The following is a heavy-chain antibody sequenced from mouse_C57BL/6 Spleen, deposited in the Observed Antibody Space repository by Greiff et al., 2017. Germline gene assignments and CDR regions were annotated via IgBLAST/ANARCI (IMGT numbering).Heavy chain of an antibody. V-gene: IGHV1-62-2*01. D-gene: IGHD1-1*01. Sequence: VHLVESGAELVKPGASVKLSCKASGYTFTEYTIHWVKQRSGQGLEWIGWFYPGSGSIKYNEKFKDKATLTADKSSSTVYMELSRLTSEDSAVYFCARHGVKGATVVEAMDYWGQGTSVTVSS. J-gene: IGHJ4*01. CDR2: FYPGSGSI. CDR3: ARHGVKGATVVEAMDY. CDR1: GYTFTEYT.